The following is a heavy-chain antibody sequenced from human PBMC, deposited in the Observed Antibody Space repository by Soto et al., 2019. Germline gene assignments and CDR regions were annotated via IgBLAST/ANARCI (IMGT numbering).Heavy chain of an antibody. D-gene: IGHD2-15*01. CDR1: GGTFSSYT. Sequence: QVQLVQSGAEVKKPGSSVKVSCKASGGTFSSYTISWVRQAPGQGLEWMGRIIPILGIANYAQKFQGRVTIPADKSTSTAYMELSSLRSEDTAVYYCARGYCSGGSCYQFDYWGQGTLVTVSS. CDR3: ARGYCSGGSCYQFDY. V-gene: IGHV1-69*02. CDR2: IIPILGIA. J-gene: IGHJ4*02.